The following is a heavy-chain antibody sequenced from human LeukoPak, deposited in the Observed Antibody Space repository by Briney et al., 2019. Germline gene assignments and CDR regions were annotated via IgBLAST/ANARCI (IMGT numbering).Heavy chain of an antibody. V-gene: IGHV3-30*04. CDR2: ISYDGSNK. CDR3: AKDLAVFLEWLLND. J-gene: IGHJ4*02. Sequence: PGGSLRLSCAASGFTFSSYAMHWVRQAPGKGLEWVAVISYDGSNKYYADSVKGRFTISRDNSKNTLYLQMNSLRAEDTAVYYCAKDLAVFLEWLLNDWGQGTLVTVSS. CDR1: GFTFSSYA. D-gene: IGHD3-3*01.